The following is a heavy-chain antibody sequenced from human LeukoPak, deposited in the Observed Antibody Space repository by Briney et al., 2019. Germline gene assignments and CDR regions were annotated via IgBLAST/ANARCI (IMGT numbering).Heavy chain of an antibody. D-gene: IGHD3-22*01. V-gene: IGHV4-39*07. CDR3: ARDAITMKGFDY. CDR2: IYYSGST. J-gene: IGHJ4*02. Sequence: PSETLSLTCTVSGGSISSSSHYWGWIRQPPGKGLEWIGSIYYSGSTYYNPSLKSRVTISVDTSKNQFSLKLSSVTAADTAVYYCARDAITMKGFDYWGQGTLVTVSS. CDR1: GGSISSSSHY.